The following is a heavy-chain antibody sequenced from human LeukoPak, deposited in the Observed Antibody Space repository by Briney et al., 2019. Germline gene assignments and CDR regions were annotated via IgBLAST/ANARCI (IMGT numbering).Heavy chain of an antibody. CDR3: SRSAYYDGSGNYYDY. CDR2: TYADGYT. V-gene: IGHV3-53*01. CDR1: GFTVSSSY. D-gene: IGHD3-22*01. Sequence: AGGSLRLSCAASGFTVSSSYMTWVRQAPGKGLKWVSITYADGYTFYADSVKGRFTISRDNAKNTLYLQMNGLRAEDTAVYYCSRSAYYDGSGNYYDYWGQGTLVTVSS. J-gene: IGHJ4*02.